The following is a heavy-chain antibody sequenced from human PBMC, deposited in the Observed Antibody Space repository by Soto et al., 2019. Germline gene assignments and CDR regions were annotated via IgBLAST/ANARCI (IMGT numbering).Heavy chain of an antibody. V-gene: IGHV4-31*03. CDR3: ATPRGGYSRGYYGMDV. CDR1: GGSISSGGYY. CDR2: IYYSGST. J-gene: IGHJ6*02. D-gene: IGHD6-13*01. Sequence: SETLSLTCTVSGGSISSGGYYWSWIRQHPGKGLEWIGYIYYSGSTYYNPSLKSRVTISVDTSKNQFSLKLSSVTAADTAVYYCATPRGGYSRGYYGMDVWGQGTTVTVAS.